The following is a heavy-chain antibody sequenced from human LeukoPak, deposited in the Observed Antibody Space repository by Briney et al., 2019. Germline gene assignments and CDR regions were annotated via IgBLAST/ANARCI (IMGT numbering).Heavy chain of an antibody. D-gene: IGHD5-12*01. CDR3: ARDSVWQVDLSPYHAFDI. J-gene: IGHJ3*02. Sequence: ASVKVSCKASGYTFTSYYMHWVRQAPGQGLEWMGMFNPSGGGTTYAQKFQGRVTMTRDTSTSTVYMELSSLGSEDTAVYYCARDSVWQVDLSPYHAFDIWGQGTMVTVSS. CDR2: FNPSGGGT. CDR1: GYTFTSYY. V-gene: IGHV1-46*01.